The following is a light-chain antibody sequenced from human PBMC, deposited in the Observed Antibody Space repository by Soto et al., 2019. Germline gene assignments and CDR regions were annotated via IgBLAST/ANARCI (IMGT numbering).Light chain of an antibody. V-gene: IGLV2-14*03. CDR3: SSFTSSRTYV. CDR1: SSDVGAYKF. CDR2: DVT. Sequence: QSVLTQPASVSGSPGQSITISCTGTSSDVGAYKFVSWYQHHPGKAPKLIIYDVTTRPSGVSNRFSGSKSGDTASLTISGLQSEDEADYYCSSFTSSRTYVFGTGTKVTVL. J-gene: IGLJ1*01.